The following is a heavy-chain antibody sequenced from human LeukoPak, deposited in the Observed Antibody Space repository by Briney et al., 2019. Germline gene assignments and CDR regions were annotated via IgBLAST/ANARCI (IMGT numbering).Heavy chain of an antibody. CDR1: GGSISSGSYY. J-gene: IGHJ4*02. V-gene: IGHV4-61*02. Sequence: SETLSLTCTVSGGSISSGSYYWSWIRQPAGKGLEWIGRIYTSGSTNYNPSLKSRVTISVDRSKNQFSLKLSSVTAADTAVYYCARAPMGRIDYWGQGTLVTVSS. D-gene: IGHD3-10*01. CDR3: ARAPMGRIDY. CDR2: IYTSGST.